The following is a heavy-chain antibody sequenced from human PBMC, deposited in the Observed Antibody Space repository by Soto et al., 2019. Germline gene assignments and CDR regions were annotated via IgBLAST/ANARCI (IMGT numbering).Heavy chain of an antibody. Sequence: SVRVSCKASGGTFSSYAISWVRQAPGQGLEWMGGIIPIFGTAKYAQKFQGRVTITADESTSTAYMELSSLGSEDTAVYYCARVVAGAVWYEPWGQGTLDTVSS. CDR2: IIPIFGTA. CDR1: GGTFSSYA. J-gene: IGHJ5*02. D-gene: IGHD6-13*01. CDR3: ARVVAGAVWYEP. V-gene: IGHV1-69*13.